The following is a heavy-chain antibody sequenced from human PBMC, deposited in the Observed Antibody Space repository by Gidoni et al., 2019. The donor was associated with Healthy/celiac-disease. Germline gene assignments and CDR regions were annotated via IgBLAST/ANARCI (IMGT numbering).Heavy chain of an antibody. CDR3: TTGVPAAIFYYYYGMDV. J-gene: IGHJ6*02. CDR2: SKSKTDGGTT. V-gene: IGHV3-15*01. CDR1: GFTFSNAW. D-gene: IGHD2-2*01. Sequence: EVQLVESGGGLVKPGGSLRLSCSASGFTFSNAWMGWVRQAPGKGLEWVGRSKSKTDGGTTDYAAPVKGRFTISRDDSKNTLYLQMNSLKTEDTAVYYCTTGVPAAIFYYYYGMDVWGQGTTVTVSS.